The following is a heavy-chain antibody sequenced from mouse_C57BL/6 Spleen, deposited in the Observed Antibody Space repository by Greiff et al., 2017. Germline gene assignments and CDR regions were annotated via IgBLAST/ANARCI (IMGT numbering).Heavy chain of an antibody. Sequence: LMESGASVKISCKASGYAFSSYWMNWVKQRPGKGLEWIGQIYPGDGDTNYNGKFKGKATLTADKSSSTAYMQLSSLTAEDSAVYFCARRTXVSDYWGQGTTLTVSS. J-gene: IGHJ2*01. CDR1: GYAFSSYW. CDR3: ARRTXVSDY. D-gene: IGHD2-13*01. V-gene: IGHV1-80*01. CDR2: IYPGDGDT.